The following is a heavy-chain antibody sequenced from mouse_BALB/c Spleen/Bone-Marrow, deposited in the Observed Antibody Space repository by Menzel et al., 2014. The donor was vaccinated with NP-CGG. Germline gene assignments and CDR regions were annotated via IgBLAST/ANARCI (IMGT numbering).Heavy chain of an antibody. CDR2: INPSSGYT. V-gene: IGHV1-4*01. Sequence: LVESGAELARPGASVKMSCRASGYTFTTYTMHWVKQRPGQGLEWIGYINPSSGYTYYNQKFKDKATLTADKSSSVAYLQLSSLTSEDSAVYYCARVYGNYDAMDYWGQGTSVTVSS. J-gene: IGHJ4*01. CDR3: ARVYGNYDAMDY. D-gene: IGHD2-1*01. CDR1: GYTFTTYT.